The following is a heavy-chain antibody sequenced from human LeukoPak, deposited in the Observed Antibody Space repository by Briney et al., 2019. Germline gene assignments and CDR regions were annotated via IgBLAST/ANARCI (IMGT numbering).Heavy chain of an antibody. Sequence: SPTLSLTCPVSGGSISSDNYQWSWIRQPPGKGLAWIGYINYSGSTYYNPSLKSRVTISVDTSKNHFSLKLSSVTAADTAVYYCARYGSGSTWFDPWGQGTLVTVSS. CDR1: GGSISSDNYQ. J-gene: IGHJ5*02. D-gene: IGHD3-10*01. CDR2: INYSGST. CDR3: ARYGSGSTWFDP. V-gene: IGHV4-30-4*01.